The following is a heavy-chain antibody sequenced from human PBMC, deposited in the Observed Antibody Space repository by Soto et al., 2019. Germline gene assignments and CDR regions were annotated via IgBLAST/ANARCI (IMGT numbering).Heavy chain of an antibody. V-gene: IGHV4-59*03. CDR3: AGGGSIEVATRRLMDV. CDR2: ICNSGTT. D-gene: IGHD3-22*01. Sequence: QVQLQESGPTLVKPSETLSLTCTVSGGSIRSYCWTWIRQPPGEGLEWIGCICNSGTTNYNPSLRSLVAISIDTQNNQFSLQLSSVTVADTAFYYCAGGGSIEVATRRLMDVWGKGTTVTVSS. J-gene: IGHJ6*03. CDR1: GGSIRSYC.